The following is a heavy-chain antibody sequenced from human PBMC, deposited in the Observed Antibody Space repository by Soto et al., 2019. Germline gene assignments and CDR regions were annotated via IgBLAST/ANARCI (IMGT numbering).Heavy chain of an antibody. CDR1: GFTFSNYV. Sequence: GGSLRLSCAASGFTFSNYVLSWVRQAPGKGLEWVSAISGTGGSTYYADSVKGRFTISRDNSKNTLYVQMNSLRVEDTAVYYCAKEGNRARGPDFSGQGILVTVSS. CDR3: AKEGNRARGPDF. V-gene: IGHV3-23*01. D-gene: IGHD3-10*01. CDR2: ISGTGGST. J-gene: IGHJ4*02.